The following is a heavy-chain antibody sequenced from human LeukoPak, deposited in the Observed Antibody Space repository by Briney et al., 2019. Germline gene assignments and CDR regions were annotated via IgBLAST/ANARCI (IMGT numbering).Heavy chain of an antibody. CDR3: ARALHSSGYYGDY. Sequence: SGGSLRLSCAASGFTFSSYEVNWVRQAPGKGLEWVSYISGSGRTMYYADSVKGRFTISRDNAKNSLYLQMNSLRAEDTAVYYCARALHSSGYYGDYWGQGTLVTVSS. D-gene: IGHD3-22*01. CDR2: ISGSGRTM. V-gene: IGHV3-48*03. J-gene: IGHJ4*02. CDR1: GFTFSSYE.